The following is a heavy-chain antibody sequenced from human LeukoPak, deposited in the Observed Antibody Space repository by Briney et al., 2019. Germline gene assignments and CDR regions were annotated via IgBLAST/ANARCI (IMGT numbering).Heavy chain of an antibody. CDR2: ITGDCKYI. J-gene: IGHJ4*02. CDR3: AREGNDYYYDQ. Sequence: GGSLRLPCAASGFIFKTYTMTWVRQAPGKGLEWVSSITGDCKYITYADSVKGRFTISRDNAKNSLYLQVASLRGDDTATYYCAREGNDYYYDQWGQGTLVTVSP. V-gene: IGHV3-21*01. D-gene: IGHD3-16*01. CDR1: GFIFKTYT.